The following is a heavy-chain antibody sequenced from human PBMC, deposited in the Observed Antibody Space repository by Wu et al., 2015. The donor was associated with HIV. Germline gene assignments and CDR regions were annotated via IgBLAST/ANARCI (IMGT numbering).Heavy chain of an antibody. CDR3: ARLYDSSGYYSHDAFDI. Sequence: QVQLVQSGAEVKKPGASVKVSCKASGYTFTSYYMHWVRQAPGQGLEWMGIINPSGGSTSYAQKFQGRVTMTRDTSTSTVYMELSSLRSEDTAVYYCARLYDSSGYYSHDAFDIWGQGTNGHRLF. J-gene: IGHJ3*02. D-gene: IGHD3-22*01. CDR1: GYTFTSYY. V-gene: IGHV1-46*01. CDR2: INPSGGST.